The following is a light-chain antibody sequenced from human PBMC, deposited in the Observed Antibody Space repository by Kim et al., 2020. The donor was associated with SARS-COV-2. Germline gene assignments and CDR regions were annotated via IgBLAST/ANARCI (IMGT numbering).Light chain of an antibody. Sequence: ELTQPPSASETPGQRVTISCSGSRSNIGSNTVNWYQQFPGTAPKLLIYSNTQRPSGVPDRFSGSKSGTSASLAISGLQSEDEADYYCAAWDDSLTGVVFGGGTQLTVL. CDR2: SNT. J-gene: IGLJ2*01. V-gene: IGLV1-44*01. CDR3: AAWDDSLTGVV. CDR1: RSNIGSNT.